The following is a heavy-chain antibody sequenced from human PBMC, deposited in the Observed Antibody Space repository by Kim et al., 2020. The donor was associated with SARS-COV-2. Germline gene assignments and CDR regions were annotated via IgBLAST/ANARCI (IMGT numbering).Heavy chain of an antibody. V-gene: IGHV4-59*13. CDR2: INYSGNT. D-gene: IGHD3-3*02. Sequence: SETLSLTCTVSGGSISSFYWSWIRQPPGKGLEWIGHINYSGNTNYNASLKSRVTISVDMSKNQFSLKLSSVTAADTAVYYCARADHFSIGVIDYWGQGTLVTVSS. CDR3: ARADHFSIGVIDY. CDR1: GGSISSFY. J-gene: IGHJ4*02.